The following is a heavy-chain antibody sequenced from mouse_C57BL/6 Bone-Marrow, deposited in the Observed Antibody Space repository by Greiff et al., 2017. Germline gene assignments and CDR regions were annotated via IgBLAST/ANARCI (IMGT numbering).Heavy chain of an antibody. J-gene: IGHJ3*01. CDR3: AKGPHSAWCAY. Sequence: EVMLVESGGGLVKPGGSLKLSCAASGFTFSDYGMHWVRQAPEKGLEWVAYISSGSSTIYYADPVKGRFPISRDHAQHTLFLHMPSLRSEDTAMYYCAKGPHSAWCAYWGQGTLVTVSA. CDR1: GFTFSDYG. CDR2: ISSGSSTI. D-gene: IGHD3-1*01. V-gene: IGHV5-17*01.